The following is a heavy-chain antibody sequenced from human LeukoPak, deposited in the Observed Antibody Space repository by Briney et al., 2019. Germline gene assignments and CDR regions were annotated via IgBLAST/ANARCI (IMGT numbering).Heavy chain of an antibody. D-gene: IGHD1-26*01. CDR1: GFTFSSYW. J-gene: IGHJ6*03. V-gene: IGHV3-7*03. Sequence: GGSLRLSCAASGFTFSSYWMSWVRQAPGKGLEWVANIKQDGSEKYYVDSVKGRFTISRDNAKNSLYLQMNSLRAEDTALYYCARESPSGSYSYYYYMDVWGKGTTVTVSS. CDR3: ARESPSGSYSYYYYMDV. CDR2: IKQDGSEK.